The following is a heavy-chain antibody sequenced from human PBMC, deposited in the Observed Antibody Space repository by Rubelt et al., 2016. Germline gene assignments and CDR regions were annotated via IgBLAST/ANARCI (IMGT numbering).Heavy chain of an antibody. V-gene: IGHV3-49*03. Sequence: CTASGFTFGDYAMSWFRQAPGKGLEWVGFIRSKAYGGTTEYAASVKGRFTISRDDSKNSLYLQMNSLKTEDTAVYYCARDLVEDYGDYVSWYFDLWGRGTLVTVSS. CDR2: IRSKAYGGTT. CDR1: GFTFGDYA. J-gene: IGHJ2*01. CDR3: ARDLVEDYGDYVSWYFDL. D-gene: IGHD4-17*01.